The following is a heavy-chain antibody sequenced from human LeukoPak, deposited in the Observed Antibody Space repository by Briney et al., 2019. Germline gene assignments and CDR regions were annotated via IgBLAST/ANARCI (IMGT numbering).Heavy chain of an antibody. D-gene: IGHD6-6*01. J-gene: IGHJ4*02. Sequence: ASVKVSCKASGYTFTGYYMHWVRQAHGQGLEWMGWINPNSGGTNYAQKFQGRVTMTRDTSISTAYMELSRLRSDDTAVYYCARDALEYSSSSLFDYWGQGTLVTVSS. CDR3: ARDALEYSSSSLFDY. CDR1: GYTFTGYY. V-gene: IGHV1-2*02. CDR2: INPNSGGT.